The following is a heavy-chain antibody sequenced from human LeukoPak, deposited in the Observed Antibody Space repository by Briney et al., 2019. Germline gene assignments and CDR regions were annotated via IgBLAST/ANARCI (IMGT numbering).Heavy chain of an antibody. Sequence: GGSLRLSCAASGFTFSSYWMSWVRQAPGKGLEWVANIKQDGSEKYYVDSVKGRFTISRDNAKNSLYLQMNSLRAEDTAVYYCARDIYGAVDYYYGMDVWGKGTTVTVSS. CDR1: GFTFSSYW. CDR3: ARDIYGAVDYYYGMDV. D-gene: IGHD4-17*01. CDR2: IKQDGSEK. V-gene: IGHV3-7*01. J-gene: IGHJ6*04.